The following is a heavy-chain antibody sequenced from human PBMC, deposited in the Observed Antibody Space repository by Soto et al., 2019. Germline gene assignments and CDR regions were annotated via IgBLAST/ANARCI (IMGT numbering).Heavy chain of an antibody. CDR1: GGTFSSYA. J-gene: IGHJ1*01. V-gene: IGHV1-69*12. CDR2: IIPIFGTA. CDR3: ARGGNSSGYYGYFQH. D-gene: IGHD3-22*01. Sequence: QVQLVQSGAEVKKPGSSVKVSCKASGGTFSSYAISWVRQAPRQGLEWMGGIIPIFGTANYAQKFQGRVTNTADETTSTAYMELSRLRSEDTAVYYCARGGNSSGYYGYFQHWGQGTLVTVSS.